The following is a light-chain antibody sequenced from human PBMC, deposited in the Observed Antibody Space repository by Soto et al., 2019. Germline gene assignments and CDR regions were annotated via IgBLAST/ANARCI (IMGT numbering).Light chain of an antibody. J-gene: IGKJ1*01. CDR2: AAS. V-gene: IGKV1-39*01. CDR1: QSIDTY. CDR3: QQYYSYPRT. Sequence: DIQMTQSPSSLSASVGDRVTIPCRASQSIDTYLNWYQQKPGKAPKLLIYAASTLQSGVPSRFSGSGSGTDFTLTISCLQSEDFATYYCQQYYSYPRTFGQGTKVDI.